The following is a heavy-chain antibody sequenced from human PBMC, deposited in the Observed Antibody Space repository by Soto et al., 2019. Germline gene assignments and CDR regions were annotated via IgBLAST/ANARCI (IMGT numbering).Heavy chain of an antibody. J-gene: IGHJ4*02. V-gene: IGHV3-74*01. Sequence: EVQLAESGGGLVQPGGSLRLSCAASGFTFNRYWTHWVRQVPGKGLVWVSRINNDGSTTNYADSVKGRFTISRDNARNTVYLQMNSLRADDTAVYYCVRGVIAANFFDYWGQGTLVTVSS. D-gene: IGHD2-15*01. CDR1: GFTFNRYW. CDR3: VRGVIAANFFDY. CDR2: INNDGSTT.